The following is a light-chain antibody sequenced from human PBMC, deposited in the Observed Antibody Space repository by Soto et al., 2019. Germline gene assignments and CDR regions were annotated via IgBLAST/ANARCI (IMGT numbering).Light chain of an antibody. J-gene: IGKJ1*01. CDR3: QQHNSYSPWT. CDR2: DAS. V-gene: IGKV1-5*01. CDR1: QSISSG. Sequence: DIQMTQSPSTLSASLGDRVTITCRASQSISSGLAWYQQKPGKAPKVLIYDASSLQSGVPSRFSGSGSGTEFTLTISSLQPEDFAIYYCQQHNSYSPWTFGQGTKVEIK.